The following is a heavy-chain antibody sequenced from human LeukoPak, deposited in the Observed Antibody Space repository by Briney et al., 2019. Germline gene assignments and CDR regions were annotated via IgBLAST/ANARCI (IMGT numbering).Heavy chain of an antibody. J-gene: IGHJ5*02. CDR3: VRDRAEGRAWVEFDP. Sequence: QSGGSLRLSCVASGLSVSSYGMSWVRQAPGKAPEWASLVYSAGATHYADSVQGRFIISRDNSKNTLYLQMNNLRVEDTAVYHCVRDRAEGRAWVEFDPWGQGTVVTVSS. CDR2: VYSAGAT. V-gene: IGHV3-66*02. CDR1: GLSVSSYG.